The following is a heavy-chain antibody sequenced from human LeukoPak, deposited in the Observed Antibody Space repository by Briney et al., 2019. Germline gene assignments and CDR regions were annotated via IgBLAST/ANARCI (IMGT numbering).Heavy chain of an antibody. CDR1: GFTFSDYY. D-gene: IGHD4-17*01. CDR3: ARARYGDYAVDY. V-gene: IGHV3-11*06. J-gene: IGHJ4*02. CDR2: ISSSSSYT. Sequence: GGSLSLSCAASGFTFSDYYMSWIRQAPGKGLEWVSYISSSSSYTNYADSVKGRFTISRDNAKNSLYLQMNSLRAEDTAVYYCARARYGDYAVDYWGQGTLVTVSS.